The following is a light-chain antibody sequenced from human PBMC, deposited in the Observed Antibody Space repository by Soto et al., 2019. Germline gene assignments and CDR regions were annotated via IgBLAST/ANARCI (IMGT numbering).Light chain of an antibody. CDR2: GAS. Sequence: IVSTQSPATLSLSPGERATLSCRASQSVSSYLAWYQQKPGQAPRLLIYGASTRAIGIPARFSGSGSGTEFTLTISSLQSEDFAVYYCQQYNNWPPTFGQGTRLEIK. J-gene: IGKJ5*01. V-gene: IGKV3-15*01. CDR1: QSVSSY. CDR3: QQYNNWPPT.